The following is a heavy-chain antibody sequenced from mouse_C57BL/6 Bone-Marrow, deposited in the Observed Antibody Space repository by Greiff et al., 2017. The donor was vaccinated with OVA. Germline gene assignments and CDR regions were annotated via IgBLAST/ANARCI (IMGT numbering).Heavy chain of an antibody. CDR2: IDPSDSYT. D-gene: IGHD2-2*01. CDR1: GYTFTSYW. Sequence: QVQLQQPGAELVMPGASVKLSCKASGYTFTSYWMHWVKQRPGQGLEWIGEIDPSDSYTNYNQKFKGKSTLTVDKSSSTAYMQLSSLTSEDSAVYYCARWGLRLESDYWGQGTTLTVSS. V-gene: IGHV1-69*01. J-gene: IGHJ2*01. CDR3: ARWGLRLESDY.